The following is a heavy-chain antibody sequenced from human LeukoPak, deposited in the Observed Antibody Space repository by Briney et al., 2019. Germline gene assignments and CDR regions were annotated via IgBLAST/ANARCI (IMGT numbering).Heavy chain of an antibody. V-gene: IGHV1-2*02. J-gene: IGHJ6*03. CDR1: RYTFTVYY. CDR2: INPNSGGT. Sequence: ASVKLSCKASRYTFTVYYMHLVRQAPGQGHESVGWINPNSGGTNYAQKFQGRVTMTRDTSISTAYMELSRLRSDDTAVYYCARDLNYGGIRTYYYYYMDVWGKGTTVTISS. CDR3: ARDLNYGGIRTYYYYYMDV. D-gene: IGHD3-16*01.